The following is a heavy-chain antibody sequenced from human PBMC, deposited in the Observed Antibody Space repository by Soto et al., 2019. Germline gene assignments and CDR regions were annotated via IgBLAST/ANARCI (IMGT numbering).Heavy chain of an antibody. CDR3: ARAPESHDAFDI. CDR2: ISSSGSTI. CDR1: GFTFSDYY. J-gene: IGHJ3*02. Sequence: GSLRLSCAGSGFTFSDYYMSWIRQAPGKGLEWVSYISSSGSTIYYADSVKGRFTISRDNAKNSLYLQMNSLRAEDTAVYYCARAPESHDAFDIWGQGTMVTVSS. V-gene: IGHV3-11*01.